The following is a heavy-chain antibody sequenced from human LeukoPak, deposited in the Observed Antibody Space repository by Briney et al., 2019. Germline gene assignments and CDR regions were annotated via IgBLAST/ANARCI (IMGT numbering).Heavy chain of an antibody. CDR3: ARRIAAADAFDI. CDR2: IYYSGST. CDR1: GGSISSYY. Sequence: SETLSLTCTVSGGSISSYYWSWIRQPPGKGLEWIGYIYYSGSTNYNSSLKSRVTISVDTSKNQFSLKLSSVTAADTAVYYCARRIAAADAFDIWGQGTMVTVSS. V-gene: IGHV4-59*08. D-gene: IGHD6-13*01. J-gene: IGHJ3*02.